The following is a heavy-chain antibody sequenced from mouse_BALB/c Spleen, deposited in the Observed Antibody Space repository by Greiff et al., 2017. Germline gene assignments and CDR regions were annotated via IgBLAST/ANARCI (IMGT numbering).Heavy chain of an antibody. J-gene: IGHJ3*01. V-gene: IGHV1-15*01. D-gene: IGHD2-14*01. Sequence: QVQLKQSGAELVRPGASVTLSCKASGYTFTDYEMHWVKQTPVHGLEWIGAIDPETGGTAYNQKFKGKATLTADKSSSTAYMELRSLTSEDSAVYYCTRTGRYDGGTWFAYWGQGTLVTVSA. CDR1: GYTFTDYE. CDR2: IDPETGGT. CDR3: TRTGRYDGGTWFAY.